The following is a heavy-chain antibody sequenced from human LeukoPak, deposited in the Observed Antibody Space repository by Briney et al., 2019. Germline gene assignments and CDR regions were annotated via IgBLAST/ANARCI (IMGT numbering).Heavy chain of an antibody. D-gene: IGHD6-6*01. CDR2: INRDGSEK. CDR1: GCTFSSYE. V-gene: IGHV3-7*04. J-gene: IGHJ4*02. Sequence: GGSLRLSCVASGCTFSSYEMNWVRQAPGKGLEWVANINRDGSEKYYVDSVKGRFTFSRDNAKNSVYLQMNSLRAEDTAVYYCARGSSASFDYWGQGTLVTVSS. CDR3: ARGSSASFDY.